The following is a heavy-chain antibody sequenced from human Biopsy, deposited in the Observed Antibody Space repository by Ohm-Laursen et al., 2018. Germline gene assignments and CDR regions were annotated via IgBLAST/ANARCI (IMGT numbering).Heavy chain of an antibody. CDR1: GFSFDNYA. J-gene: IGHJ4*02. V-gene: IGHV3-23*01. CDR2: ISGSGGST. Sequence: SLRLSCAASGFSFDNYAMNWVRQAPGKGLEWVSTISGSGGSTYYADSVKGRFTISRDNSKNTLYLQIDNLRAEDTALYYCARAGPYYSDFWGQGILVTVSS. CDR3: ARAGPYYSDF.